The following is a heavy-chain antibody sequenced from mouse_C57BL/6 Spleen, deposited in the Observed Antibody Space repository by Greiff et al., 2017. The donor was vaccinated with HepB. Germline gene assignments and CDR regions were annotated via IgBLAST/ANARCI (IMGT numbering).Heavy chain of an antibody. CDR1: GYTFTSYW. D-gene: IGHD1-1*01. CDR2: INPSSGYT. V-gene: IGHV1-7*01. Sequence: VQLQQSGAELAKPGASVKLSCKASGYTFTSYWMHWVKQRPGQGLEWIGYINPSSGYTKYNQKFKDKATLTADKSSSTAYMQLSSLTYEDSAVYYCARRITTVVATRDYYAMDYWGQGTSVTVSS. J-gene: IGHJ4*01. CDR3: ARRITTVVATRDYYAMDY.